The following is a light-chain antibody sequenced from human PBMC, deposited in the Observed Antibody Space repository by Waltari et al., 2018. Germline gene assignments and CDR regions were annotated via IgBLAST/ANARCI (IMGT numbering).Light chain of an antibody. J-gene: IGLJ3*02. Sequence: QLVLTQSPSASASLGASVKLTCTLSSGHSSNVIAWLQQQPEMGPRYLMKVNSDGSHSKGDKIPDRFSGSSSGTEHYLTISSLQSEDEADYYCQTGGHGTWVFGGGTKLTVL. CDR2: VNSDGSH. V-gene: IGLV4-69*01. CDR1: SGHSSNV. CDR3: QTGGHGTWV.